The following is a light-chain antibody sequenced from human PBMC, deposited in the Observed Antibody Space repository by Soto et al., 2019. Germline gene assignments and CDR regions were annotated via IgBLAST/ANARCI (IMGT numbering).Light chain of an antibody. J-gene: IGKJ1*01. CDR3: QQYNSYSGT. Sequence: DIQMTQSPSTLSASVGDRVTITCRASQSFGSWLAWYQQNPGKAPKLLIYQASRLESGVPSRFSGSGSGTEFPITISSLQSDEFATYSCQQYNSYSGTFGQGTKVEIK. CDR1: QSFGSW. V-gene: IGKV1-5*03. CDR2: QAS.